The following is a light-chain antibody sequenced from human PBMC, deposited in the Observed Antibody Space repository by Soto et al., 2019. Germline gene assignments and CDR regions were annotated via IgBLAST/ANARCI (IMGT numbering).Light chain of an antibody. CDR3: GTWDSSLRGVV. J-gene: IGLJ2*01. V-gene: IGLV1-51*02. CDR1: SSNIGNNY. Sequence: QSVFTQPPSVSAATGQKVTISCSGSSSNIGNNYVSWYQQLPGTAPKLLIYENNKRPSGIPDRFSGAKSGTSATLGVTGLQTGDEADYYCGTWDSSLRGVVFGGGTKLTVL. CDR2: ENN.